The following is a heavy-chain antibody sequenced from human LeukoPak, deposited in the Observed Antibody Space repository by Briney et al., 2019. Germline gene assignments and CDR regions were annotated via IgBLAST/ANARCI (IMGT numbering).Heavy chain of an antibody. V-gene: IGHV3-23*01. D-gene: IGHD3-10*01. CDR1: GFTFSSYA. CDR3: AKQIELLWFRELPSAFDI. J-gene: IGHJ3*02. CDR2: ISGSGGST. Sequence: GGSLRLSCAASGFTFSSYAMSWVRQAPGKGLEWVSAISGSGGSTYYADSVKGRFTISRDNSKNTLYLQMNSLRAEDTAVYYCAKQIELLWFRELPSAFDIWGQGTMVTVSS.